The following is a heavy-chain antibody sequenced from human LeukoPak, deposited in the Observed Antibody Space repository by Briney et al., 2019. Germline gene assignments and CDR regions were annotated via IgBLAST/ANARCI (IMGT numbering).Heavy chain of an antibody. CDR1: GGSISSSSSY. D-gene: IGHD3-10*01. CDR2: ICSSGST. CDR3: ARDPHPVLWDSSDY. V-gene: IGHV4-39*07. Sequence: PSETLSLTCTVSGGSISSSSSYWGWIRQPPGKGLEWIGRICSSGSTYYNPSLKGRVTISVDTYKNQFSLKLSSVTAADTAVYYCARDPHPVLWDSSDYWGQGNLVTVSS. J-gene: IGHJ4*02.